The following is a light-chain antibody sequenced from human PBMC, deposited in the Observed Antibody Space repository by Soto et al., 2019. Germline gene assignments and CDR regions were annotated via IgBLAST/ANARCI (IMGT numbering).Light chain of an antibody. Sequence: VLTQPPSVSGAPGQRVTISCTRSSSNIGAAYSVHWYQQLPGTAPRLLIFGDTSRPSGVPDRFSASESGTSASLVITGLQAEDEADYYCQSYESSRGGYDFGTGTKVTVL. V-gene: IGLV1-40*01. J-gene: IGLJ1*01. CDR2: GDT. CDR3: QSYESSRGGYD. CDR1: SSNIGAAYS.